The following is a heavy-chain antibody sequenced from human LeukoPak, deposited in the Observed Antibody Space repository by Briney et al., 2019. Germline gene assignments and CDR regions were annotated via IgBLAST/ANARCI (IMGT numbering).Heavy chain of an antibody. CDR2: ISAYNGNT. Sequence: ASVKVSCKASGYTFTSYGISWVRQAPGQALEWMGWISAYNGNTNYAQKLQGRVTMTTDTSTSTAYMERRSLRSDDTAVYYCARDLTMVRGVIRYYFDYWGQGTLVTVSS. CDR3: ARDLTMVRGVIRYYFDY. V-gene: IGHV1-18*04. D-gene: IGHD3-10*01. J-gene: IGHJ4*02. CDR1: GYTFTSYG.